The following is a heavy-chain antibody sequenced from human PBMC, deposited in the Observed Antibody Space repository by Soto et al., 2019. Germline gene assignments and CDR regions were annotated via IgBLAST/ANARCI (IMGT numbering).Heavy chain of an antibody. CDR1: GDSISNSISY. V-gene: IGHV4-39*01. Sequence: QLQLQESGPGLVKPSETLSLTCTVSGDSISNSISYWGWIRQPPGEGLEWIAAMHYRGTTYSNPSLKSRVTISVDTSKNQFSLNLSSVTAADTAVYFCARHPQLDVWGQGTTVIVSS. D-gene: IGHD2-2*01. CDR2: MHYRGTT. J-gene: IGHJ6*02. CDR3: ARHPQLDV.